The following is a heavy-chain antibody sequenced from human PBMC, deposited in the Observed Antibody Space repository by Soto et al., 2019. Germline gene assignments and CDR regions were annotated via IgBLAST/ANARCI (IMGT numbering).Heavy chain of an antibody. CDR2: IWYDGSNK. CDR3: ARASAPITYYYDSSGYLLDY. J-gene: IGHJ4*02. CDR1: GFTFSSYG. D-gene: IGHD3-22*01. V-gene: IGHV3-33*01. Sequence: GGSLRLSCAASGFTFSSYGMHWARQAPGKGLEWVAVIWYDGSNKYYADSVKGRFTISRDNSKNTLYLQMNSLRAEDTAVYYCARASAPITYYYDSSGYLLDYWGQGTLVTLSS.